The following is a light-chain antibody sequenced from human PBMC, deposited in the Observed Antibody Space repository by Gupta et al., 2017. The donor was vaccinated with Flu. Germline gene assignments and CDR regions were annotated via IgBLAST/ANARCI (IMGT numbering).Light chain of an antibody. J-gene: IGKJ3*01. CDR3: QKYGRSPS. CDR2: GAS. V-gene: IGKV3-20*01. CDR1: QSVGGNY. Sequence: GERATLSCRASQSVGGNYIDWYQQKRDEAHRLIIYGASSRATGVPDRFSGSGSGTDFTLTISRLEPEDFAEYYCQKYGRSPSFGPGTKINIK.